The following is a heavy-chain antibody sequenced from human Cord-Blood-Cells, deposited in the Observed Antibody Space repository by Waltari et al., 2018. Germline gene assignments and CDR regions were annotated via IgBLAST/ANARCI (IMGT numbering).Heavy chain of an antibody. Sequence: EVQLVESGGGLVQPGGSLRLSCAASGFTFSSYAMSWVRQAPGKGLGWVSAISGSGGSTYYADSVKGRFTISRDNSKNTLYLQMNSLRAEDTAVYYCARREYSSSYFDYWGQGTLVTVSS. D-gene: IGHD6-6*01. J-gene: IGHJ4*02. CDR2: ISGSGGST. V-gene: IGHV3-23*04. CDR1: GFTFSSYA. CDR3: ARREYSSSYFDY.